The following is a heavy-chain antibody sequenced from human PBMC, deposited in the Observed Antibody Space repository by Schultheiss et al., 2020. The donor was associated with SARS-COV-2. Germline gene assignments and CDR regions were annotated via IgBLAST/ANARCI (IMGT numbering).Heavy chain of an antibody. D-gene: IGHD2-15*01. CDR2: INSDGSST. CDR3: ALGSRSEGIVVVVAATQQFDY. Sequence: GGSLRLSCAASGFTFSSYWMHWVRQAPGKGLVWVSRINSDGSSTSYADSVKGRFTISRDNAKNTLYLQMNSLRAEDTAAYYCALGSRSEGIVVVVAATQQFDYWGQGTLVTVSS. V-gene: IGHV3-74*01. CDR1: GFTFSSYW. J-gene: IGHJ4*02.